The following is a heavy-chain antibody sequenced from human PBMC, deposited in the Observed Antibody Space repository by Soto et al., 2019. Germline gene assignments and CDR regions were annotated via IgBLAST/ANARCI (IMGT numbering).Heavy chain of an antibody. V-gene: IGHV1-18*04. J-gene: IGHJ6*02. Sequence: ASVKVSCKASGYTFTIHNIIWVRQAPGQGLEWMGWISPYSGNTDYAQNLQGRVTMTTDTLTSTAYMELRSLRSDDAAVYYCARDKQERLFYYYYGLDVWGQGTTVTVS. CDR1: GYTFTIHN. CDR3: ARDKQERLFYYYYGLDV. D-gene: IGHD1-1*01. CDR2: ISPYSGNT.